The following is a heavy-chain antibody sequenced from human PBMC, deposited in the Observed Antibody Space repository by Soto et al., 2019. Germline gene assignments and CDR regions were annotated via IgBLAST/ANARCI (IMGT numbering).Heavy chain of an antibody. Sequence: GWSLRLFCAASGFTFSRYAMIWIRQAPGKGLEWVSTVTGGGHTTYNADSVSGRFTISRDNSKNTLYLQMNNLRAEDTAIYYCASSSGDLDVYGMDIWGPGTTVTVSS. CDR3: ASSSGDLDVYGMDI. CDR1: GFTFSRYA. J-gene: IGHJ6*01. V-gene: IGHV3-23*01. CDR2: VTGGGHTT. D-gene: IGHD3-10*01.